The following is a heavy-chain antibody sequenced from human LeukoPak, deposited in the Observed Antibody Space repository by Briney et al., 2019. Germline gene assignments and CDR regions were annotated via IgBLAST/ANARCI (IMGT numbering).Heavy chain of an antibody. D-gene: IGHD2-21*02. CDR1: GFTLSSHW. V-gene: IGHV3-7*01. CDR3: AREGYGGDSMGLDY. CDR2: INQDGSAK. Sequence: GGSLRLSCVASGFTLSSHWMSWVRQAPGKGLEWVANINQDGSAKYFVDSVKGRFTISRDNAKNSMYLQMNSLRAEDTAVYYCAREGYGGDSMGLDYWGQGTLVTVSS. J-gene: IGHJ4*02.